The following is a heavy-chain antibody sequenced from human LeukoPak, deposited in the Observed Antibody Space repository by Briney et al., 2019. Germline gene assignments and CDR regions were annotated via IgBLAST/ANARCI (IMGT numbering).Heavy chain of an antibody. Sequence: GGSLRLSCEAWGFSFSRFWMSWVRQAPGKGLEGVADIKQEGSEENYVDSVKGRFTISRDNAKKSLYLQMNSLRVEDKAVYYCARFISLGTWGQGTLVTVSS. CDR3: ARFISLGT. D-gene: IGHD3-10*01. CDR1: GFSFSRFW. CDR2: IKQEGSEE. J-gene: IGHJ5*02. V-gene: IGHV3-7*01.